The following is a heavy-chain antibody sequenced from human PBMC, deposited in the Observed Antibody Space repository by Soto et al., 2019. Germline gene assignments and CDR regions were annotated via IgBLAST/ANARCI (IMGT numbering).Heavy chain of an antibody. CDR2: TSYDGSNK. CDR1: GFTFRSYV. Sequence: QVQLVESGGGVVQPGTSLRVSCVGSGFTFRSYVIHWVRQAPGKGLECVALTSYDGSNKYYGDSVRGRFTISRDNSRNTVDLQMDSLRVEDTALYYCARWGTTGGLDVWGQGTLVSVSS. D-gene: IGHD3-16*01. V-gene: IGHV3-30*19. J-gene: IGHJ1*01. CDR3: ARWGTTGGLDV.